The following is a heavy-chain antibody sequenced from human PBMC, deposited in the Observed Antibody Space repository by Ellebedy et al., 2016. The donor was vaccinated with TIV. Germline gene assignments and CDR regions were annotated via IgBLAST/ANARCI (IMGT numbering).Heavy chain of an antibody. V-gene: IGHV1-24*01. CDR3: ATVMAASNYYYYYGMDV. Sequence: ASVKVSCXVSGYTLTELSMHWVRQAPGKGLEWMGGFDPEDGETIYAQKFQGRVTMTEDTSTDTAYIELSSLRSEDTAVYYCATVMAASNYYYYYGMDVWGQGTTVTVSS. D-gene: IGHD2-15*01. CDR2: FDPEDGET. CDR1: GYTLTELS. J-gene: IGHJ6*02.